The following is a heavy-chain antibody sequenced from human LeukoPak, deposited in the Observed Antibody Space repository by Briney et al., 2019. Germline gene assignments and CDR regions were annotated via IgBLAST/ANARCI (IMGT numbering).Heavy chain of an antibody. Sequence: QSGGSLRLSCAASGFTFSSSAMAWVRHAPGKGLEWVSTISYSGSGTYYADSVKGRFTISRDNSKNTLYLQMNSLRAEDTAVYYCARVPVEAQYYFDYWGQGTLVTVSS. D-gene: IGHD2-15*01. CDR2: ISYSGSGT. CDR3: ARVPVEAQYYFDY. V-gene: IGHV3-23*01. J-gene: IGHJ4*02. CDR1: GFTFSSSA.